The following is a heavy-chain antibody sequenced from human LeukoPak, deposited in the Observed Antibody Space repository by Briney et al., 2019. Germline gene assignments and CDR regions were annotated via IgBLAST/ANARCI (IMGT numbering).Heavy chain of an antibody. V-gene: IGHV1-69*04. D-gene: IGHD3-3*01. CDR1: GGTFSDSV. J-gene: IGHJ6*02. CDR3: ARVKSPSIWSGYQTYGMDV. Sequence: ASVKVSCKASGGTFSDSVFTWVRQAPGQGLEWMGRIIPILGIANYAQKFQGRVTITADKSTSTAYMELSSLRSEDTAVYYCARVKSPSIWSGYQTYGMDVWGQGTTVTVSS. CDR2: IIPILGIA.